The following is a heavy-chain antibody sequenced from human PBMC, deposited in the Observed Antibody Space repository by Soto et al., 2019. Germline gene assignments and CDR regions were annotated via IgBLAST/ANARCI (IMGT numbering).Heavy chain of an antibody. J-gene: IGHJ4*02. CDR1: GHTLTELS. CDR3: AAGGTRWLHSPFDY. Sequence: QVQLLQSGAEVKKPGASVKVSCKVSGHTLTELSMHWVRQAPGRGLEWMGGFDPEDVETIFAQKFQGRVTMTEDTSTDSTYMELTSLRSEDTAVYYCAAGGTRWLHSPFDYWGQGPLVTISS. CDR2: FDPEDVET. D-gene: IGHD1-1*01. V-gene: IGHV1-24*01.